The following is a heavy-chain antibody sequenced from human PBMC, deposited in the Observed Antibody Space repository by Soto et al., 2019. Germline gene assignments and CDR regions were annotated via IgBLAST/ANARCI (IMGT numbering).Heavy chain of an antibody. CDR3: ARGEWITMVRRVIGGPDY. Sequence: QVQLVQSGAEVKKPGASVKVSCKASGYTFTSYYMHWVRQAPVQGLEWMGIINPSGGSTSYAQKFQGRVTMTRDTSTSTVYMELSSLRSEDTAVYYCARGEWITMVRRVIGGPDYWSQGTLVTVSS. J-gene: IGHJ4*02. V-gene: IGHV1-46*03. CDR1: GYTFTSYY. CDR2: INPSGGST. D-gene: IGHD3-10*01.